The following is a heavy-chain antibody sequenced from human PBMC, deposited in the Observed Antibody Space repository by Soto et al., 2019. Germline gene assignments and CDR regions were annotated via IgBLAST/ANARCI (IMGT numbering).Heavy chain of an antibody. Sequence: PGESLKISCRTSGYEFTSSWIAWVRQMPGKGLEWMGIIFPSDSDTRYSPSFQGQVTISADRSTSTVFLQWASLKASDTAMYYCARSLVVPASNYYYGMDVWGQGTTVTVSS. V-gene: IGHV5-51*01. J-gene: IGHJ6*02. D-gene: IGHD2-2*01. CDR3: ARSLVVPASNYYYGMDV. CDR1: GYEFTSSW. CDR2: IFPSDSDT.